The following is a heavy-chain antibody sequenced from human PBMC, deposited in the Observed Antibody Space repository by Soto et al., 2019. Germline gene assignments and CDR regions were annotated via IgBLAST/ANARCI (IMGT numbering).Heavy chain of an antibody. CDR1: GGTFSSYS. D-gene: IGHD1-26*01. Sequence: QVQLVQSGAEVKKPGSSVKVSCKASGGTFSSYSINWVRQAPGQGLEWMGEMIPIFGTANYAQTFQGRVTIPADESTGTDYMELRSLRSGDKAVYYCARDGGRNCGGIDCWGQGTLVPVSS. J-gene: IGHJ4*02. V-gene: IGHV1-69*01. CDR2: MIPIFGTA. CDR3: ARDGGRNCGGIDC.